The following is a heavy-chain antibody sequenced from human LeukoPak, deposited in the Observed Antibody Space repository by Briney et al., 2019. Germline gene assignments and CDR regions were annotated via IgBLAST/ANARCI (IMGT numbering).Heavy chain of an antibody. D-gene: IGHD3-10*01. CDR2: IKSKADGGTI. J-gene: IGHJ4*02. V-gene: IGHV3-15*01. CDR3: ARDGGVVRGVIIRGDYFDY. Sequence: GGSPRLSCAASGFTFSNAWMNWVRQAPGKGLEWVGRIKSKADGGTIDYDEPVKGRFTISRDDSVNTVYLQMNSLRAEDTAVYYCARDGGVVRGVIIRGDYFDYWGQGTLVTVSS. CDR1: GFTFSNAW.